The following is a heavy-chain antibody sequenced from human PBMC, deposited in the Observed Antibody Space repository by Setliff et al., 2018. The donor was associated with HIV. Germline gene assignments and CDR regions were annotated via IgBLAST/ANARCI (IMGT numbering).Heavy chain of an antibody. CDR3: ARARFWSGYYTGDNYYYMDV. CDR1: GGSFRGYS. J-gene: IGHJ6*03. V-gene: IGHV4-34*01. CDR2: INHSGST. D-gene: IGHD3-3*01. Sequence: SETLSLTCAVYGGSFRGYSWSWVRQPPGKELEWIGDINHSGSTKYNPSLKSRVTISLDTSKNQFSLKLSSVTAADTAVYYCARARFWSGYYTGDNYYYMDVWGKGTTVTVSS.